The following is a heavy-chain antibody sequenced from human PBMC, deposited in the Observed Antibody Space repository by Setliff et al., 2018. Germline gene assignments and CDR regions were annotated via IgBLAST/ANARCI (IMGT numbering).Heavy chain of an antibody. CDR1: GYSISSGYY. Sequence: PSETLSLTCAVSGYSISSGYYWGWIRQPPGKGLEWIGSIYHSESTYYNPSLKSRVTISVDTSKNQFSLKLSSVTAADTAVYYCARHALGYGSGSYKDGMDVWGQGTTVTSP. V-gene: IGHV4-38-2*01. CDR2: IYHSEST. D-gene: IGHD3-10*01. CDR3: ARHALGYGSGSYKDGMDV. J-gene: IGHJ6*02.